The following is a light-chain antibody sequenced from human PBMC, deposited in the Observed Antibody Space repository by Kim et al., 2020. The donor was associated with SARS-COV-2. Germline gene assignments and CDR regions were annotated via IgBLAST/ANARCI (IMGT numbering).Light chain of an antibody. CDR2: VAS. V-gene: IGKV1-16*01. CDR1: HGISNY. Sequence: ASVGDRVTITCRASHGISNYLAWFQQKPGKVPKSLIYVASTLQSGVPSRFSGSGSGTDFTLTISSLQPEDIATYYCQQYNSYPITFGGGTKVDIK. CDR3: QQYNSYPIT. J-gene: IGKJ4*01.